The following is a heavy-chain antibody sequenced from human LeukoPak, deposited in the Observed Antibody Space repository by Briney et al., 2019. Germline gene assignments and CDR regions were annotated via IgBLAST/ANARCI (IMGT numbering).Heavy chain of an antibody. CDR1: GFIFSNYG. CDR2: ISNSGSTI. J-gene: IGHJ4*02. CDR3: ARDLVWVTDF. D-gene: IGHD2-8*01. Sequence: GGSLRLSCAASGFIFSNYGMNWVRQAPGKGLEWVSYISNSGSTIYYADSVKGRFTISRDNAKNSLYLQMNSLRAEDTAVYYCARDLVWVTDFWGQGTLVTVSS. V-gene: IGHV3-48*04.